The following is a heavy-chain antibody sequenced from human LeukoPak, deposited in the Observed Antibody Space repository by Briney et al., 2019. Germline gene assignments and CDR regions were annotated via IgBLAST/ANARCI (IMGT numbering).Heavy chain of an antibody. D-gene: IGHD3-22*01. CDR1: GYTFTSYG. V-gene: IGHV1-18*01. J-gene: IGHJ3*02. CDR3: ARDRRSNTMIVALSAFDI. Sequence: GASVKVSCKASGYTFTSYGISWVRQAPGQGLEWVGWISAYNGNTNYAQKLQGRVTMTTDTSTSTAYMELRSLRSDDTAVYYCARDRRSNTMIVALSAFDIWGQGTMVTVSS. CDR2: ISAYNGNT.